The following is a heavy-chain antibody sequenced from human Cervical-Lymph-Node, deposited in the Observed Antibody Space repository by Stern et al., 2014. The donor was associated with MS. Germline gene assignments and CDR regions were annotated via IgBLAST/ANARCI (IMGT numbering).Heavy chain of an antibody. J-gene: IGHJ5*02. CDR3: ARGSDT. V-gene: IGHV3-7*01. CDR1: GFTFSSDW. D-gene: IGHD2-15*01. CDR2: IKEDGSET. Sequence: DQLVESGGGLVQPGGSLRLSCAASGFTFSSDWMNWVRQAPGKGLEWVANIKEDGSETYYVDSVKGRFTISRDNAKNSLYLQMNSLRAEDTAVYYCARGSDTWGQGTLVTVSS.